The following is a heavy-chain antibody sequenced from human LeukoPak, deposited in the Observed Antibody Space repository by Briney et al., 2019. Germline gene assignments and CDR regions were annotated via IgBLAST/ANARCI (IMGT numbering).Heavy chain of an antibody. CDR2: ISAYNDNT. CDR1: GYTFTSYA. V-gene: IGHV1-18*01. Sequence: ASVKVSCKASGYTFTSYAFSWVRQAPGEGLEWMGWISAYNDNTNYAQKFQGRVTMTTDTSTSTAYMELRSLRSDDTAVYYCARDPKIFGVANGPFDIWGQGTMVTVSS. CDR3: ARDPKIFGVANGPFDI. J-gene: IGHJ3*02. D-gene: IGHD3-3*01.